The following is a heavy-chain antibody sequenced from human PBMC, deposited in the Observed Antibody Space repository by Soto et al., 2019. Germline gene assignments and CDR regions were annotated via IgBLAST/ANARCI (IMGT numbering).Heavy chain of an antibody. V-gene: IGHV3-30-3*01. J-gene: IGHJ4*02. Sequence: QVQLVESGGGVVQPGRSLRLSCAASGFTFSSYAMHWVRQAPGKGLEWVAVISYDGSNKYYADSVKGRFTISRDNSKNTLYLQMNSLRAEDTAVYYCARVLGTKTTRLGCFDYWGQGTLVTVSS. D-gene: IGHD3-9*01. CDR3: ARVLGTKTTRLGCFDY. CDR2: ISYDGSNK. CDR1: GFTFSSYA.